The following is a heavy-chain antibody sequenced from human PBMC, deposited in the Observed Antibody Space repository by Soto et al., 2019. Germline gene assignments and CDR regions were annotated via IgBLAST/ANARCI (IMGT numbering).Heavy chain of an antibody. V-gene: IGHV1-69*13. Sequence: SVKVSCKASGGTFSSYAISWVRQAPGQGLEWMGGIIPIFGTANYAQKFQGRVTITADESTSTAYMELSSLRSEDTAVYYCARVHTSPYMGSGAFDIWGQGTMVTVSS. CDR2: IIPIFGTA. CDR3: ARVHTSPYMGSGAFDI. D-gene: IGHD2-2*02. J-gene: IGHJ3*02. CDR1: GGTFSSYA.